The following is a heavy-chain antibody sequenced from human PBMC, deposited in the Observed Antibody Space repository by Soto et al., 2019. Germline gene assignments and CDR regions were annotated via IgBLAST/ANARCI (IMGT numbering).Heavy chain of an antibody. CDR2: TYYRSRWYN. V-gene: IGHV6-1*01. Sequence: SQTLSLTCAISGDSVSGNSAAWNCIRQSPSRGLEWLGRTYYRSRWYNDYVVAGKSRITVTPDTSKNQFSLHLDSVAPEDTAVYSCARDCPYYVSSDSYHDHWGHGALDSVCS. D-gene: IGHD3-16*01. CDR3: ARDCPYYVSSDSYHDH. CDR1: GDSVSGNSAA. J-gene: IGHJ4*01.